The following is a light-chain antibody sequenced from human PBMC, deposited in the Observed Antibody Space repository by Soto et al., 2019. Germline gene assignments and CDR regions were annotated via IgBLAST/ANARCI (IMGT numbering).Light chain of an antibody. J-gene: IGKJ4*01. CDR1: QSVSSSY. CDR3: QQYGSSPLT. CDR2: GAS. V-gene: IGKV3-20*01. Sequence: EIVLTQSPGTLSLSQVXRXXLXXXSSQSVSSSYLAWYQQKPGQAPRLLIYGASSRATGIPDRFSGSGSGTDFTLTISRLEPEDFAVYYCQQYGSSPLTFGGGTKVDIK.